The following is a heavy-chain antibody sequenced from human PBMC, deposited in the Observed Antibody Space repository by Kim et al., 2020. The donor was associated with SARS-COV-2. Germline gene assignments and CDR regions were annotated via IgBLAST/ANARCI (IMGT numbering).Heavy chain of an antibody. CDR1: GFTFSSYG. D-gene: IGHD6-19*01. CDR3: AKDLVDSSGWYVFDY. CDR2: ISYDGSNK. V-gene: IGHV3-30*18. J-gene: IGHJ4*02. Sequence: GGSLRLSCAASGFTFSSYGMHWVRQAPGKGLEWVAVISYDGSNKYYADSVKGRFTISRDNSKNTLYLQMNSLRAEDTAVYYCAKDLVDSSGWYVFDYWGQGTLVTVSS.